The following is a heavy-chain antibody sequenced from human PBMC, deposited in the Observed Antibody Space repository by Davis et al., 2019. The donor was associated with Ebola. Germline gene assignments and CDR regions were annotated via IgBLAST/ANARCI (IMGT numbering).Heavy chain of an antibody. J-gene: IGHJ6*02. CDR2: INSDGSST. CDR3: ARGFSGSYGLFDYYYGMDV. V-gene: IGHV3-74*01. CDR1: GFTFSSYW. Sequence: HTGGSLRLSCAASGFTFSSYWMHWVRQAPGKGLVWVSRINSDGSSTSYADSVKGRFTISRDNAKNTLYLQMNSLRAEDTAVYYCARGFSGSYGLFDYYYGMDVWGQGTTVTVSS. D-gene: IGHD5-18*01.